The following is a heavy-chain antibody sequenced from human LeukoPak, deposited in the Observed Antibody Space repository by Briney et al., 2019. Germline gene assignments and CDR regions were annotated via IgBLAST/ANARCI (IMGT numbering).Heavy chain of an antibody. Sequence: PGGSLRLSCAASGFSLKTYNMNWVRQAPGKGLEWVSSMTSSRYIYYADSVKGRFTISRDDANNLVFLQMHSLRAEDTAIYYCTRDQFFDYDNEDAFDVWGQGTKVIVSS. CDR3: TRDQFFDYDNEDAFDV. J-gene: IGHJ3*01. V-gene: IGHV3-21*04. CDR1: GFSLKTYN. CDR2: MTSSRYI. D-gene: IGHD3-22*01.